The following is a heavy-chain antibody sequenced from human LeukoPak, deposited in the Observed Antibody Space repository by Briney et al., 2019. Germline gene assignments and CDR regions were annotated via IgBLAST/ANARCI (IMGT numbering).Heavy chain of an antibody. J-gene: IGHJ6*03. Sequence: GASVKVSCKASGYTFTGYYMHWLRQAPGQGLEWMGWINPNSGGTNYAQKFQGRVTMTRDTSISTAYMELSRLRSDDTAVYYCARRIVVVPAARYYYMDVWGQGTQVTVSS. CDR1: GYTFTGYY. D-gene: IGHD2-2*01. V-gene: IGHV1-2*02. CDR3: ARRIVVVPAARYYYMDV. CDR2: INPNSGGT.